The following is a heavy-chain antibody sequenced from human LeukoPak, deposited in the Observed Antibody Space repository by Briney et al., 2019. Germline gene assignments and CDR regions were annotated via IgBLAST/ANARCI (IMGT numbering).Heavy chain of an antibody. CDR1: GFTFSSYA. CDR3: ARGDLPYHTPIVVVPAALCDY. Sequence: PGGSLRLSCAASGFTFSSYAMHWVRQAPGKGLEWVAVISYDGSNKYYADSVKGRFTISRDNSKNTLYLQMNSLRAEDTAMYYCARGDLPYHTPIVVVPAALCDYWGQGTLVTVSS. D-gene: IGHD2-2*01. V-gene: IGHV3-30-3*01. CDR2: ISYDGSNK. J-gene: IGHJ4*02.